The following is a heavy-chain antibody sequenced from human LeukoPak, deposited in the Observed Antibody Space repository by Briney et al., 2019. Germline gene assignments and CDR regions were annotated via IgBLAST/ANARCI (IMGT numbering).Heavy chain of an antibody. CDR2: IYHSGST. CDR1: GYSISSGYY. D-gene: IGHD3-3*02. Sequence: SETLSLTCAASGYSISSGYYWGWIRQPPGKGLEWIGSIYHSGSTYYNPSLKSRVTISVDTSKNQFSLKLSSVTAADTAVYYCASSFLASNNWFDRWGQGTLVTVTS. CDR3: ASSFLASNNWFDR. J-gene: IGHJ5*02. V-gene: IGHV4-38-2*01.